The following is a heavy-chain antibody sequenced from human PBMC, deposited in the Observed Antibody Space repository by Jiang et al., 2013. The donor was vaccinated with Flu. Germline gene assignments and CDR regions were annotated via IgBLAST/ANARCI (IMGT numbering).Heavy chain of an antibody. V-gene: IGHV3-30*04. Sequence: PGRSLRLSCAASGFTFSSYAMHWVRQAPGKGLEWVAVISYDGSNKYYADSVKGRFTISRDNSKNTLYLQMNSLRAEDTAVYYCARVRYNYYDSTGWYFDLWGRGTLVTVSS. CDR1: GFTFSSYA. CDR3: ARVRYNYYDSTGWYFDL. CDR2: ISYDGSNK. D-gene: IGHD3-22*01. J-gene: IGHJ2*01.